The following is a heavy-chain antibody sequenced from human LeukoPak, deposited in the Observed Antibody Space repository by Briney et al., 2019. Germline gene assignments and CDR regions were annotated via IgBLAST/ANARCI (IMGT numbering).Heavy chain of an antibody. CDR1: GFTFSSYG. CDR3: AKTPYQDIQQLALYGMDV. Sequence: GGSLRLSCAASGFTFSSYGMHWVRQAPGKGLEWVAVISYDGSNKYYADSVKGRFTISRDNSKNTLYLQMNSLRAEDTAVYYCAKTPYQDIQQLALYGMDVWGQGTTVTVSS. J-gene: IGHJ6*02. V-gene: IGHV3-30*18. CDR2: ISYDGSNK. D-gene: IGHD6-13*01.